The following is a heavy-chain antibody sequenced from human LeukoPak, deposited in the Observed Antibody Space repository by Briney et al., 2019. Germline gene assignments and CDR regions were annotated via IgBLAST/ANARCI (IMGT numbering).Heavy chain of an antibody. V-gene: IGHV3-21*01. CDR3: ARVRSGWYEDY. Sequence: GGSLRLSCAAFGFTFSSYSMNWVRQAPGKGLEWVSYISSSNSYIYYADSVKGRFTISRDNAKNSLYLQMNSLRAEDTAVYYCARVRSGWYEDYWGQGTRVTVSS. D-gene: IGHD6-19*01. CDR2: ISSSNSYI. J-gene: IGHJ4*02. CDR1: GFTFSSYS.